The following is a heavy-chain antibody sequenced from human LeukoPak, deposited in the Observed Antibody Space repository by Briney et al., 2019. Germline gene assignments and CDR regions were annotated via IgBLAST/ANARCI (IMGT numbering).Heavy chain of an antibody. CDR1: GYTFTSYY. D-gene: IGHD6-19*01. J-gene: IGHJ4*02. Sequence: ASVKVSCKASGYTFTSYYMHWVRQAPGQALEWMGIINPSGGSTSYAQKFQGRVTMTRDTSTSTVYMELSSLRSEDTAVYYCARAAAVTGYDYWGQGTLVTVSS. CDR3: ARAAAVTGYDY. CDR2: INPSGGST. V-gene: IGHV1-46*01.